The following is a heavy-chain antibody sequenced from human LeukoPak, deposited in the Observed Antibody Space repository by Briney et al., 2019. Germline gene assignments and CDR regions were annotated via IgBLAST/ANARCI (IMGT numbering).Heavy chain of an antibody. CDR2: IWYDGSNK. CDR3: AKDYYDSSGYDAFDI. Sequence: GGSLRLSCAASGFTFDDYGMSWVRQAPGKGLEWVAVIWYDGSNKYYADSVKGRFTISRDNSKNTLYLQMNSLRAEDTAVYYCAKDYYDSSGYDAFDIWGQGTMVTVSS. CDR1: GFTFDDYG. D-gene: IGHD3-22*01. V-gene: IGHV3-33*06. J-gene: IGHJ3*02.